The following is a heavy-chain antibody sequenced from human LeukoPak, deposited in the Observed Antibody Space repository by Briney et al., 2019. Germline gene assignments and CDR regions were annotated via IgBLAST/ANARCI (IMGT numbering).Heavy chain of an antibody. Sequence: KPGESLKISCKGSGYSFSSYWIGWVRQMPGKGLEWMGIIYPGDSDTRYSPSFQGQVTISADKSISTAYLQWSSLTASDTAMYYCARRGWTAAAASYYFDYWGQGTLVTVSS. J-gene: IGHJ4*02. CDR1: GYSFSSYW. CDR3: ARRGWTAAAASYYFDY. V-gene: IGHV5-51*03. CDR2: IYPGDSDT. D-gene: IGHD6-13*01.